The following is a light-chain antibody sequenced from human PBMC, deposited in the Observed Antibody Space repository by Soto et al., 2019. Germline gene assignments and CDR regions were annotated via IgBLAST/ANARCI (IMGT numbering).Light chain of an antibody. J-gene: IGLJ2*01. V-gene: IGLV1-40*01. Sequence: QSVLTQPPSVSGAPGQRVTISCTGNNSNIGGGYGVHWYQQLPGTAPKLLIYGNNNRPSGVPDRFSGSKSYASASLAITGLQSEDEADYYCHSYDSRLSGSVFGGGTKLTVL. CDR2: GNN. CDR3: HSYDSRLSGSV. CDR1: NSNIGGGYG.